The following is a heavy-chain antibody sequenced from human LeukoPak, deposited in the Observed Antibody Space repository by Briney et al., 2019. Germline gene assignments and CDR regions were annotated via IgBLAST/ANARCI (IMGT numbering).Heavy chain of an antibody. CDR3: ARDIAAADDY. Sequence: PGGSLRLSCAASGFTFSNFAMRWVRQAPGKGLEWVSYISSSGSAIYYADSVKGRFTISRDNAKNSLYLQMNSLRAEDTAVYYCARDIAAADDYWGQGTLVTVSS. CDR1: GFTFSNFA. J-gene: IGHJ4*02. V-gene: IGHV3-11*04. D-gene: IGHD6-13*01. CDR2: ISSSGSAI.